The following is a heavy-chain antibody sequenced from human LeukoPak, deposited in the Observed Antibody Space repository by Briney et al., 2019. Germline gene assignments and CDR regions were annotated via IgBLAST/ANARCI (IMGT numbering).Heavy chain of an antibody. CDR3: AKDEAAAGTRRVFDY. CDR1: GFTFSSYG. J-gene: IGHJ4*02. Sequence: GGSLRLSCAASGFTFSSYGMHWVRQAPGKGLEWVAVISYDGSNKYYADSVKGRFTISRDNSKNTLYLQMNSLRAEDTAVYYCAKDEAAAGTRRVFDYWGQGTLVTVSS. CDR2: ISYDGSNK. V-gene: IGHV3-30*18. D-gene: IGHD6-13*01.